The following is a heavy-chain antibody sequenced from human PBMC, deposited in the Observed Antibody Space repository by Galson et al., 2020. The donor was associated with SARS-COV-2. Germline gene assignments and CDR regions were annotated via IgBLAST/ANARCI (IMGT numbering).Heavy chain of an antibody. V-gene: IGHV3-48*02. J-gene: IGHJ4*02. D-gene: IGHD6-19*01. CDR2: IGGSSDVI. CDR3: AGWYIRF. Sequence: GGSLRLSCAASGFTFSTSYMSWVRQAPGKGLEWLSYIGGSSDVIKYADSVKGRFTISRDNAKNLLYLQMNSLRDEDTAVYYCAGWYIRFWGQGILVTVSS. CDR1: GFTFSTSY.